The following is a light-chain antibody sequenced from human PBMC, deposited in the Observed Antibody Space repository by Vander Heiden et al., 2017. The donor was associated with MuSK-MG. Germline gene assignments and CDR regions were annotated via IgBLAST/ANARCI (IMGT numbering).Light chain of an antibody. V-gene: IGLV3-9*01. CDR2: SDT. CDR3: QVWDSSSANYV. J-gene: IGLJ1*01. Sequence: SYELTQPLSVSVALGQTARITCGGNNIGSENVHGYQQKPGQAPVLVIYSDTNRPSGIPERFSGSNSGNTATLTFNRVQAGDEADYYCQVWDSSSANYVFGTGTKVTVL. CDR1: NIGSEN.